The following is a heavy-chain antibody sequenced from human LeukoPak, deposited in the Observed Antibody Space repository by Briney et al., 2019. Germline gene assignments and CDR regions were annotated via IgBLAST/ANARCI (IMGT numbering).Heavy chain of an antibody. D-gene: IGHD6-13*01. J-gene: IGHJ4*02. V-gene: IGHV1-3*01. CDR2: INAGNGNT. Sequence: ASVKVSCKASGYTFTSYAMHWVRQALGQRLEWMGWINAGNGNTKYSQKFQGRVTITRDTSASTAYVDLSSLRSEDTAVYYCARVSSSWSGSFGYWGQGTLVTVSS. CDR3: ARVSSSWSGSFGY. CDR1: GYTFTSYA.